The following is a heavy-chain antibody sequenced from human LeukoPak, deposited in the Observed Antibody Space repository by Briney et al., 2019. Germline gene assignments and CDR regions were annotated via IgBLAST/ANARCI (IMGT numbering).Heavy chain of an antibody. V-gene: IGHV3-48*03. J-gene: IGHJ4*02. Sequence: GGSLRLSCAASGFTFSSYEMNWVRQAPGKGLEWVAYSSYSGSIIYYADSVKGRFTISRDNSKNLLYLQMSSLRAEDTAVYYCAKRPYDSSGYSAVDYWGQGTLVTVSS. D-gene: IGHD3-22*01. CDR2: SSYSGSII. CDR3: AKRPYDSSGYSAVDY. CDR1: GFTFSSYE.